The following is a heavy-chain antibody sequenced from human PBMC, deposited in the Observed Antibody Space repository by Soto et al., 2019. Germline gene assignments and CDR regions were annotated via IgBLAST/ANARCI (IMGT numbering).Heavy chain of an antibody. Sequence: PSETLSLTCTVSGGSVSSGSYYWSWIRQPPGKGLEWIGYIYYSGSTNYNPSLKSRVTISVDTSKNQFSLKLSSVTAADTAVYYCARWGGPAELLRYYYYGMDVWRQGTTVTVSS. CDR1: GGSVSSGSYY. J-gene: IGHJ6*02. V-gene: IGHV4-61*01. D-gene: IGHD1-26*01. CDR3: ARWGGPAELLRYYYYGMDV. CDR2: IYYSGST.